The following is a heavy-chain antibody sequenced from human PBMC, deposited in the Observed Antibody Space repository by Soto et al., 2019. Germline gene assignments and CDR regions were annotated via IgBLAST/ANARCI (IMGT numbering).Heavy chain of an antibody. V-gene: IGHV3-74*01. J-gene: IGHJ4*02. CDR3: ARGGDPDY. Sequence: EVQLVESGGGLVQPGGSLRLSCVASGFTFDYYWMHWVRKAPGEGLMWVSRLQTDGSHPDYADSVKGRFTLARDNANNTLYLQMNNLRAEDTAVYSCARGGDPDYWGQGTLVIVSS. D-gene: IGHD2-21*02. CDR2: LQTDGSHP. CDR1: GFTFDYYW.